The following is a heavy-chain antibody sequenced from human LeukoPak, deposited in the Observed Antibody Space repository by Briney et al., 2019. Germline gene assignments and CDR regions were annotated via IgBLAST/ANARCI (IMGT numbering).Heavy chain of an antibody. CDR3: ARDPQHGALDY. CDR1: GFSFSNSW. CDR2: MSYDGSGK. D-gene: IGHD4-17*01. J-gene: IGHJ4*02. V-gene: IGHV3-7*01. Sequence: GGSLRLSCAASGFSFSNSWMSWVRQAPGKGLEWVADMSYDGSGKVYVDSVKGRITISRDNARSSLFLQMHSLRAEDTAVYYCARDPQHGALDYWGQGTLVTVSS.